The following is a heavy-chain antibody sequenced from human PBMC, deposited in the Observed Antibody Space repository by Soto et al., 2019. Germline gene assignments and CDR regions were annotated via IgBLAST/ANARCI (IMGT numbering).Heavy chain of an antibody. J-gene: IGHJ3*01. CDR3: AKGRLTDYLRYDPHL. CDR2: ISPNGDST. Sequence: EVQLLESGGGLVQPGGSLRLACAASGFTFNNYAMNWVRQSPGRGLEWVSIISPNGDSTYYADSVKGRFTISRDNSQNTVFLQMNSLRAEDTAIYFCAKGRLTDYLRYDPHLWVQGTLVTVSS. D-gene: IGHD3-16*01. CDR1: GFTFNNYA. V-gene: IGHV3-23*01.